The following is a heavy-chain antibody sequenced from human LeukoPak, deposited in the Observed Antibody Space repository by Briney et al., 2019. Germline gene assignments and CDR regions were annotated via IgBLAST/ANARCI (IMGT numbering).Heavy chain of an antibody. CDR1: GYTFTRYF. J-gene: IGHJ3*02. V-gene: IGHV1-46*01. CDR3: ARDSYGYGGAFGI. Sequence: GASVKVSCKASGYTFTRYFMHWVRQAPGQGFEWMGIINPSGGSTNYAQKFQGRVTMTRDTSTSTVYMEMSSLRSEDTAVYYCARDSYGYGGAFGIWGQGTMVTVSS. D-gene: IGHD5-18*01. CDR2: INPSGGST.